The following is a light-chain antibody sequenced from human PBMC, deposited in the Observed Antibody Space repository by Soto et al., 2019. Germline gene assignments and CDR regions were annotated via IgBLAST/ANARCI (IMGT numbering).Light chain of an antibody. Sequence: EIVLTQSPVTLSVSTGERATLSCRASQSVGNKLGWDQQRPGQAPRLLIIGASTRATGVPAKFSGSGAGTEFSLTFNNLQSEDSAIYFCHQSASCSPFTFGQGTRLEIK. CDR2: GAS. CDR1: QSVGNK. CDR3: HQSASCSPFT. V-gene: IGKV3-15*01. J-gene: IGKJ5*01.